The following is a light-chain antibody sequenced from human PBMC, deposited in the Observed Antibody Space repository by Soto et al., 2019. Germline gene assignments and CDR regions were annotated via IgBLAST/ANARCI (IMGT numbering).Light chain of an antibody. CDR1: RSNIGTNT. V-gene: IGLV1-44*01. Sequence: QSVLTQPPSASGTPGQGVTISCSGRRSNIGTNTVTWYQQLPGTAPKLLIYSNNQRPSGVPDRFSGSKSGTSASLAISGLQSEDEADYYCAAWDVSFVVFGGGTKLTVL. CDR3: AAWDVSFVV. J-gene: IGLJ2*01. CDR2: SNN.